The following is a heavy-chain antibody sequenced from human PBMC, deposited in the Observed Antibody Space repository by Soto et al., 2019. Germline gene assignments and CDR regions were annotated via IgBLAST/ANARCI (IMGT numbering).Heavy chain of an antibody. J-gene: IGHJ5*02. CDR3: AKDRITMVRGGNWFDP. D-gene: IGHD3-10*01. CDR1: GFTFSSYA. V-gene: IGHV3-23*01. CDR2: ISGNGGST. Sequence: GGSLRLSCAASGFTFSSYAMSWVRQAPGKGLEWVSAISGNGGSTYYADSVKGRFTISRDNSKNTLYLQMNSLRAEDTAIYYYAKDRITMVRGGNWFDPWGQGTLVTVSS.